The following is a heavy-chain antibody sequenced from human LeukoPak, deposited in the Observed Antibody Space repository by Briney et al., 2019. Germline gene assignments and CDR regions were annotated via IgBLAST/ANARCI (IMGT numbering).Heavy chain of an antibody. D-gene: IGHD3-10*01. Sequence: ASVKDSSKAPGYTFTGYYMHSVRQAPGQGLEWMGCINPNSGGTNSAQKFQGRVTMTRDTSISTGYIEISTLRARDTAVYDSARDDPHYAAGADTVDYWGQGTLVTVSS. J-gene: IGHJ4*02. CDR3: ARDDPHYAAGADTVDY. V-gene: IGHV1-2*02. CDR1: GYTFTGYY. CDR2: INPNSGGT.